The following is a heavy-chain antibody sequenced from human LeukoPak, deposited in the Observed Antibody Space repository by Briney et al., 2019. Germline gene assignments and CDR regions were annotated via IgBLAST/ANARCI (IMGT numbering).Heavy chain of an antibody. J-gene: IGHJ3*02. V-gene: IGHV3-74*01. CDR2: INSDGSST. D-gene: IGHD5-18*01. Sequence: GGSLRLSCAASGFTFSSYWMHWVRQAPGKGLVWVSRINSDGSSTSYADSVKGRFTISRDNAKSTLYLQMNSLRAEDTAVYYCARDPGYSYGDDAFDIWGQGTMVTVSS. CDR3: ARDPGYSYGDDAFDI. CDR1: GFTFSSYW.